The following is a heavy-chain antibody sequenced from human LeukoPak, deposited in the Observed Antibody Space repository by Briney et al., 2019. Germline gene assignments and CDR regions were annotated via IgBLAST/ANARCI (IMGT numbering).Heavy chain of an antibody. V-gene: IGHV1-8*01. CDR1: GYTFTSYD. CDR2: MNPNSGDT. J-gene: IGHJ3*02. CDR3: AVLSYDSSGYYDDFGGHAFDI. Sequence: ASVKVSCKASGYTFTSYDFNWVRQAPGQGLEWLGWMNPNSGDTGYAQRFQGRVSMTRDTSITTAYMELSSLRSDDTAIYYCAVLSYDSSGYYDDFGGHAFDIWGQGTMVTVSS. D-gene: IGHD3-22*01.